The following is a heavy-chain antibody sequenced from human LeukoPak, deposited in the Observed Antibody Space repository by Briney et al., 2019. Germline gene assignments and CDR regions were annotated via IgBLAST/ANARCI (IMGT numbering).Heavy chain of an antibody. J-gene: IGHJ4*02. Sequence: GGALRLSCAASGFTFSDFYTTWVRQAPGKGLEWLSYISSSGNSVNYADPVKGRFTISRDNAKNSLYLQMNSLRAEDTAVYYCARGRGYSFLDWGQGTLVTVSS. CDR1: GFTFSDFY. V-gene: IGHV3-11*01. CDR2: ISSSGNSV. D-gene: IGHD5-18*01. CDR3: ARGRGYSFLD.